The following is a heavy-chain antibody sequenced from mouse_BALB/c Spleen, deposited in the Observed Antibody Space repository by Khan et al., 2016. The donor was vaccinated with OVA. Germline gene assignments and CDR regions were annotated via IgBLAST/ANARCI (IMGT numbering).Heavy chain of an antibody. CDR2: VNPNTGGS. Sequence: VQLKESGPHLVKPGASVKISCKASGYSFTLYYMTWVKQSHGKSLEWIGRVNPNTGGSDYNQEFKGKAILTVDKSSNTAYMELHSLTSEDSAVYYCARGYDFFAYWGQGTLVTVSA. D-gene: IGHD2-14*01. CDR1: GYSFTLYY. J-gene: IGHJ3*01. CDR3: ARGYDFFAY. V-gene: IGHV1-26*01.